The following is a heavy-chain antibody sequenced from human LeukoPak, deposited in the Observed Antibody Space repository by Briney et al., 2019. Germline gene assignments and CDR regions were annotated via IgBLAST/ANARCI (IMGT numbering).Heavy chain of an antibody. V-gene: IGHV3-30-3*01. CDR1: GFTFSSYA. J-gene: IGHJ4*01. CDR2: ISYDGSNK. Sequence: PGGSLRLSCAASGFTFSSYAMHWVRQAPGKGLEWVAVISYDGSNKYYADSVKGRFTISRDNSKNTLYLQMNSLRAEDTAVYYFAIVGGDRSGDPPYYFGYWGNGTL. CDR3: AIVGGDRSGDPPYYFGY. D-gene: IGHD3-22*01.